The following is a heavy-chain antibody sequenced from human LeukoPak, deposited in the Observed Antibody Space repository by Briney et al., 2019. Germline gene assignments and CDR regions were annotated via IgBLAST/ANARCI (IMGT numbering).Heavy chain of an antibody. V-gene: IGHV4-34*01. D-gene: IGHD1-26*01. Sequence: PSETLSLTCAVYGGSFSGYYWSWIRQPPGKGLEWIGEINHSGSTNYNPSLKSRVTISVDTSKNQFSLKLSSVTAADTAVYYCARHSIHGSPTYWGQGTLVTVSS. CDR3: ARHSIHGSPTY. CDR1: GGSFSGYY. J-gene: IGHJ4*02. CDR2: INHSGST.